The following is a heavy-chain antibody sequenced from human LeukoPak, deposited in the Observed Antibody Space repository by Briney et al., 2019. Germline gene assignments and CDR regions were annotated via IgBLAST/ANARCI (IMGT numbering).Heavy chain of an antibody. CDR1: GFSFSTYG. J-gene: IGHJ4*02. V-gene: IGHV3-33*01. Sequence: GGSLILSCAASGFSFSTYGMHWVRQAPGKGLEWVAVIWYDGNNKYYADSVKGRFAISRDNSKNTLFLQMNSLRAEDSAVYYCARAPPYCSGGACYFDYWGQGTLVTVSS. D-gene: IGHD2-15*01. CDR2: IWYDGNNK. CDR3: ARAPPYCSGGACYFDY.